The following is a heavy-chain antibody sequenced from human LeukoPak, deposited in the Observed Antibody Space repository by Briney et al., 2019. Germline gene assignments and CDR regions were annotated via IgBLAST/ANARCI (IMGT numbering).Heavy chain of an antibody. CDR1: GGSISSYY. Sequence: SETLSLTCTVSGGSISSYYWSWFRQPPGRGLEWIGYIHYTGSTYYNPSLKSRVSISFDTSKKQFSLSLTAVTAADTAVYYCARNWGSGGSYLFDFWGQGTLVSVSS. CDR3: ARNWGSGGSYLFDF. V-gene: IGHV4-59*08. J-gene: IGHJ4*02. CDR2: IHYTGST. D-gene: IGHD6-19*01.